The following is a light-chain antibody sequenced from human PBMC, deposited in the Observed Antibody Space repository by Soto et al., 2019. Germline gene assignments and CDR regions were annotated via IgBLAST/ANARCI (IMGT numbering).Light chain of an antibody. V-gene: IGKV3D-15*01. CDR3: QQYNNCPPIT. J-gene: IGKJ5*01. CDR1: QSVSSN. Sequence: EIVMTQSPATLSVSPGERATLSCRASQSVSSNLAWYQQKPGQAPRLLIYGASTRATGIPARFSGSGSGTEFTLTLSCLQSEDFSVYYCQQYNNCPPITFGQGTRLEIK. CDR2: GAS.